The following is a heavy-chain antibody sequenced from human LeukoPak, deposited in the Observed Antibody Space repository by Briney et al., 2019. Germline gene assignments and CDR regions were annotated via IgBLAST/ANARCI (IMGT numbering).Heavy chain of an antibody. V-gene: IGHV4-61*05. J-gene: IGHJ3*02. CDR1: SGSLSSSSYY. D-gene: IGHD3-10*01. CDR2: IYYSGST. CDR3: ARYGSAPYDDFDI. Sequence: PSETLSLTCTVSSGSLSSSSYYWGWIRQPPGKGLEWIGYIYYSGSTNYNPSLKSRVTISVDTSKNQFSLKLSSVTAADTAVYYCARYGSAPYDDFDIWGQGTMVTVSS.